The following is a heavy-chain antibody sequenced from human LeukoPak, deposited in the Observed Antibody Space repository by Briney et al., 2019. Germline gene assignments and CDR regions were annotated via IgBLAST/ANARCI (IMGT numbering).Heavy chain of an antibody. CDR1: GSMFAGHY. J-gene: IGHJ4*02. D-gene: IGHD6-25*01. V-gene: IGHV1-2*02. Sequence: ASVKVSCKASGSMFAGHYRHWMRQAPGQGLEWMGWISPSNGATKYAQNFQGRVTMTRDTSISTAYMELSDLGSDDTAAYYCAVSVQAAAIPAFDNWGQGTLVTVSS. CDR2: ISPSNGAT. CDR3: AVSVQAAAIPAFDN.